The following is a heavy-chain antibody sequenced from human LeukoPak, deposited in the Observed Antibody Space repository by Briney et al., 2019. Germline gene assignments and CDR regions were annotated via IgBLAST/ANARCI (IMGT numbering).Heavy chain of an antibody. V-gene: IGHV3-48*02. CDR1: GFSFSTYS. CDR3: AREYDSGYDRYYFYGMDV. Sequence: GGSLRLSCAASGFSFSTYSMNWVRQAPGKGLEWISYISSSSDTIIYAGSVKGRFTISRDNGRHLLYLQMNSLGDEDMAVYYCAREYDSGYDRYYFYGMDVWGQGTTVTASS. D-gene: IGHD5-12*01. CDR2: ISSSSDTI. J-gene: IGHJ6*02.